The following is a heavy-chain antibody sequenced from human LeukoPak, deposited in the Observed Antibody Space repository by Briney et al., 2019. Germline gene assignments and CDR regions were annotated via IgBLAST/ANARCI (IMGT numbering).Heavy chain of an antibody. J-gene: IGHJ6*03. V-gene: IGHV3-30*02. Sequence: GGSLRLSCAASGFTFSDYGMHWVRQAPGKGLEWVAFIWYDGSNKYYAESVKGRFTISRDNSKNTLYLQMNSLRAEDTAVYYCAKGSGWEMSYYYYYMDVWGKGTTVTISS. CDR3: AKGSGWEMSYYYYYMDV. D-gene: IGHD1-26*01. CDR2: IWYDGSNK. CDR1: GFTFSDYG.